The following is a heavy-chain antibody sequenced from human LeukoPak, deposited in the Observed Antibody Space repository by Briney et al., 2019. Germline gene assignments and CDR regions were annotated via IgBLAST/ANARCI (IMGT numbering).Heavy chain of an antibody. J-gene: IGHJ6*03. D-gene: IGHD3-3*01. CDR1: GFTFYDYG. CDR2: INWNGGST. V-gene: IGHV3-20*04. Sequence: GGSLRLSCAASGFTFYDYGMSWVRQAPGKGLEWGSGINWNGGSTVYADSVKGRFTISRDNAKNSLYLQMNSLRAEDTALYYCARDGRFLNSFRAGYYYYYMDVWGKGTTVTVSS. CDR3: ARDGRFLNSFRAGYYYYYMDV.